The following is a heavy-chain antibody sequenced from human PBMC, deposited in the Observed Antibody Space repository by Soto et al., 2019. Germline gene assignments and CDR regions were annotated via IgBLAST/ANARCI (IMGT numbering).Heavy chain of an antibody. CDR1: GFILTSYA. V-gene: IGHV3-23*01. Sequence: EVQVLESGGGLVQPGGSLRLSCAASGFILTSYAMNWVRQAPGKGLEWVSAISGSGDTTYDADSVKGRFTISRDNAKDMLYLQVSCLRAEDTSMYYCAKSYGDYPYFCAMAVWGQGTTVTVSS. J-gene: IGHJ6*02. CDR3: AKSYGDYPYFCAMAV. D-gene: IGHD4-17*01. CDR2: ISGSGDTT.